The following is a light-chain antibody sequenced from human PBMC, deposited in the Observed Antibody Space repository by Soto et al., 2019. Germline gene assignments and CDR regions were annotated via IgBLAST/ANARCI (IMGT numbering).Light chain of an antibody. Sequence: DIQMTQSPSSLSASVGDRVTITCRTSQGISSYLNWYQHKAGKAPKLLIYAASSLQSGVPSRFSGSGSGTDFTLTISSLQPEDFAVYYCQQRSDWPFTFGQGTRLEIK. CDR1: QGISSY. V-gene: IGKV1-39*01. CDR2: AAS. J-gene: IGKJ5*01. CDR3: QQRSDWPFT.